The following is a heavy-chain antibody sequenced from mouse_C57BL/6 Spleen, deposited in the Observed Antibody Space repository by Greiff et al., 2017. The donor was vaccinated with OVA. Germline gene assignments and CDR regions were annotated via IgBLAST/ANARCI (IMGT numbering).Heavy chain of an antibody. CDR1: GYTFTSYW. J-gene: IGHJ4*01. CDR2: IYPGSGST. CDR3: ARSLYYSNYGGYAMDY. Sequence: QVQLQQPGAELVKPGASVKMSCKASGYTFTSYWITWVKQRPGQGLEWIGDIYPGSGSTNYNEKFKSKATLTVDTSSSTAYMQLSSLTSEDSAVYYCARSLYYSNYGGYAMDYWGQGTSVTVSS. V-gene: IGHV1-55*01. D-gene: IGHD2-5*01.